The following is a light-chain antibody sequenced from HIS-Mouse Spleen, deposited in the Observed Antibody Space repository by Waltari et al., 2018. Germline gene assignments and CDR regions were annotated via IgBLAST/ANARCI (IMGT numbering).Light chain of an antibody. CDR1: SSDVGGYNY. CDR2: DVS. V-gene: IGLV2-14*03. CDR3: SSYTSSSTYV. Sequence: QSALTQPASVSGSPGQSTTIPCTGTSSDVGGYNYVSWYQPHPGKAPKLMIYDVSNRPSGVSNRFSGSKSGNTASLTISGLQAEDEADYYCSSYTSSSTYVFGTGTKVTVL. J-gene: IGLJ1*01.